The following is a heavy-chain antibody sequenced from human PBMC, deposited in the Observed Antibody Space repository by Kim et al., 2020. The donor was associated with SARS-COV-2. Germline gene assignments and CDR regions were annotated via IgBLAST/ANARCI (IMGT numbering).Heavy chain of an antibody. CDR1: GYTFTSYY. Sequence: ASVKVSCKASGYTFTSYYMHWVRQAPGQGLEWMGIINPSGGSTSYAQKFQGRVTMTRDTSTSTVYMELSSLRSEDTAVYYCARDPALVLEWFPTDYYYGMDVWGQGTTVTVSS. CDR3: ARDPALVLEWFPTDYYYGMDV. J-gene: IGHJ6*02. V-gene: IGHV1-46*01. CDR2: INPSGGST. D-gene: IGHD3-3*01.